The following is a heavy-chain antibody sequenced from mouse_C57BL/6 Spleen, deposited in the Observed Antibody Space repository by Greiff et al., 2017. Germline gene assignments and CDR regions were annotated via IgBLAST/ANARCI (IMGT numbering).Heavy chain of an antibody. V-gene: IGHV5-17*01. CDR3: ARKAGAY. CDR1: GFTFSDYG. J-gene: IGHJ3*01. Sequence: EVQLQESGGGLVKPGGSLKLSCAASGFTFSDYGMHWVRQAPEKGLEWVAYISSGSSTIYYADTVKGRFTISRDNAKNTLFLQMTSLRSEDTAMYYCARKAGAYWGQGTLVTVSA. CDR2: ISSGSSTI.